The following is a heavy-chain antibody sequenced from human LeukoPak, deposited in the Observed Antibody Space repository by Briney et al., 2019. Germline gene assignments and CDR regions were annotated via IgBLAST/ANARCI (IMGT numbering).Heavy chain of an antibody. CDR2: SNHSGST. CDR1: GESFSGYY. CDR3: ARGVGYCSTTSCRGGFDY. D-gene: IGHD2-2*03. Sequence: PSETLSLTCAVYGESFSGYYWSWIRQPPGKGLEWIGESNHSGSTDYNPSLKSRVTISVDTSKNQFSLNLSSVPAADTAVYYCARGVGYCSTTSCRGGFDYWGQGTLVTVSS. V-gene: IGHV4-34*01. J-gene: IGHJ4*02.